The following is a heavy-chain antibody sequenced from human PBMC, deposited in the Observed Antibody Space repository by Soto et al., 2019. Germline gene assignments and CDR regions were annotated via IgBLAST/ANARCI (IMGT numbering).Heavy chain of an antibody. CDR3: ARDGHYYDSSGPLLGY. CDR1: GFTFSDYY. Sequence: GGSLRLSCAASGFTFSDYYMSWIRQAPGKGLEWVSYISSSSSYTNYADSVKGRFTISRDNAKNSLYLQMNSLRAEDTAVYYCARDGHYYDSSGPLLGYWGQGTLVTVSS. CDR2: ISSSSSYT. V-gene: IGHV3-11*05. J-gene: IGHJ4*02. D-gene: IGHD3-22*01.